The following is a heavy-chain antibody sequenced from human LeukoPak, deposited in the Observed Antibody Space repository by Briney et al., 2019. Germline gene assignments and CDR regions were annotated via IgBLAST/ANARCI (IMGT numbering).Heavy chain of an antibody. CDR1: GFTLSGSW. V-gene: IGHV3-74*03. J-gene: IGHJ4*02. CDR2: ISSDGSGSST. Sequence: GGSLRLSCAASGFTLSGSWMHWVRQAPGKGLLWVSRISSDGSGSSTMYADSVKGRFTISRDDAKNTLYLQMNSLRGEDMAVYYCVKSSGWPDYWGQGTLVTVSS. D-gene: IGHD6-19*01. CDR3: VKSSGWPDY.